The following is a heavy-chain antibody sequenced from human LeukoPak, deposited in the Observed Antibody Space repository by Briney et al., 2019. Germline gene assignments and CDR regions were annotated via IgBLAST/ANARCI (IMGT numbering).Heavy chain of an antibody. D-gene: IGHD1-26*01. CDR2: IYYSGST. Sequence: SETLSLTCTVSGGSISSSSYYWGWIRQPPGKGLGWIGSIYYSGSTYYNPSLKSRVTISVDTSKNQFSLKLSSVTAADTAVYYCARDAQWEPTFDAFDIWGQGTMVTVSS. CDR3: ARDAQWEPTFDAFDI. V-gene: IGHV4-39*07. J-gene: IGHJ3*02. CDR1: GGSISSSSYY.